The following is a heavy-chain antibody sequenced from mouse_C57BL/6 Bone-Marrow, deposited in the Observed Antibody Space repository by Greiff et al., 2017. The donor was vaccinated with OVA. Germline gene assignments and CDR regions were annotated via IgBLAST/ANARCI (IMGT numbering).Heavy chain of an antibody. CDR3: ARPYGNYWYFDV. Sequence: QVQLQQPGAELVKPGASVKMSCKASGYTFTSYWITWVKQRPGQGLEWIGDIYPGSGSTNYNEKFKSKATLTVDTSSSTAYMQLSSLTSEDSAVYYGARPYGNYWYFDVWGTGTTVTVSS. V-gene: IGHV1-55*01. D-gene: IGHD2-1*01. J-gene: IGHJ1*03. CDR1: GYTFTSYW. CDR2: IYPGSGST.